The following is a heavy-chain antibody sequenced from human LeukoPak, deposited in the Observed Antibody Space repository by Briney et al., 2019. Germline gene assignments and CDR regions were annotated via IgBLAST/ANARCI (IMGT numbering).Heavy chain of an antibody. CDR3: ARDGDDILTGHEYYFDY. V-gene: IGHV4-59*01. CDR2: IYDSGST. CDR1: GGSISSYY. Sequence: SETLSLTCTVSGGSISSYYWSWIRQPPGKGLEWIGYIYDSGSTNYNPSLKSRVTISVDTSKNQFSLKLSSVTAADTAVYYCARDGDDILTGHEYYFDYWGQGTLVTVSS. J-gene: IGHJ4*02. D-gene: IGHD3-9*01.